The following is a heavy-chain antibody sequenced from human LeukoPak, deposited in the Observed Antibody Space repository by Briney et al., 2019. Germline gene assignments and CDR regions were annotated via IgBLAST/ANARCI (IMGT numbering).Heavy chain of an antibody. CDR1: GFNLGYYG. Sequence: PGGSLRLSCAASGFNLGYYGMHWVRQAPGKGLEWVAIMSHDSSDEFYADSVKGRFTISRDNSRNTLYLQMNTLRPDDTALYYCARERHFDWLFGFGPWGQGTVVTVSS. D-gene: IGHD3-9*01. V-gene: IGHV3-30*03. J-gene: IGHJ5*02. CDR3: ARERHFDWLFGFGP. CDR2: MSHDSSDE.